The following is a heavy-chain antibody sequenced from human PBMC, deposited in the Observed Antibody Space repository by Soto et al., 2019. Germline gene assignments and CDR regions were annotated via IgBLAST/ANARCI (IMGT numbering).Heavy chain of an antibody. V-gene: IGHV4-59*08. CDR2: IYYSGST. CDR3: ARSRWENPGIAAGGWFDP. Sequence: PSETLSLTCTVSGGSISSYYWSWIRQPPGKGLEWIGYIYYSGSTNYNPSLKSRVTISVDTSKNQFSLKLSSVTAADTAVYYCARSRWENPGIAAGGWFDPWGQGTLVTVSS. D-gene: IGHD6-13*01. J-gene: IGHJ5*02. CDR1: GGSISSYY.